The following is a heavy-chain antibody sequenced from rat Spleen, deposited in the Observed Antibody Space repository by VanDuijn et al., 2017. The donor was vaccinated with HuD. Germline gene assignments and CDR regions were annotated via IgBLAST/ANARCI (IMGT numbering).Heavy chain of an antibody. V-gene: IGHV5-46*01. J-gene: IGHJ2*01. Sequence: EVQLVESDGGLVQPGKSLKLSCAASGFTFDSFPMAWVRQAPTKGLEWVATITTTGGNTYFRDSVKGRFTISRDNAKSTLSLQMDSLRSEDTATYYCARRHYGYTDYFDYWGQGVMVTVSS. CDR1: GFTFDSFP. CDR3: ARRHYGYTDYFDY. CDR2: ITTTGGNT. D-gene: IGHD1-9*01.